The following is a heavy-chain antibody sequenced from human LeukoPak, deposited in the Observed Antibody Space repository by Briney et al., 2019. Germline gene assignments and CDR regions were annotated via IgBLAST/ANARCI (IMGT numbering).Heavy chain of an antibody. J-gene: IGHJ4*02. D-gene: IGHD3-22*01. CDR1: GGSISSYY. CDR2: IYYGGST. CDR3: ARHGHYYDSSGFYRRFYFDY. V-gene: IGHV4-59*08. Sequence: PSETLSLTCTVSGGSISSYYWNWIRQPPGKGLEWIGHIYYGGSTNYNPSLKSRVTISLDTSKNQFSLKLSSVTAADTAVYFCARHGHYYDSSGFYRRFYFDYWGQGTLATVSS.